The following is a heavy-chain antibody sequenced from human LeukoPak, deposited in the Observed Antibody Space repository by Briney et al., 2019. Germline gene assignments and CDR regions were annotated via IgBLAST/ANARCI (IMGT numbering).Heavy chain of an antibody. Sequence: SETLSLTCTLSAGSMSDSYWYWIRHSAATGMEWIGRIHAIGSTNYNPSLTSRVIITPDTSKNQSSLSLSAVTAADTATYYCARILGRDAWGQGTLVTVSP. D-gene: IGHD2-15*01. CDR1: AGSMSDSY. V-gene: IGHV4-4*07. CDR3: ARILGRDA. CDR2: IHAIGST. J-gene: IGHJ3*01.